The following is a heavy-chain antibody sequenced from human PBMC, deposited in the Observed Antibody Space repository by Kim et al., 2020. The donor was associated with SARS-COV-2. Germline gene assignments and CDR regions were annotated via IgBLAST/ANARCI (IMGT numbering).Heavy chain of an antibody. CDR3: ARDMTGTNRWEWMFYYYGMDV. Sequence: SVKVSCKASGGTFSSYAISWVRQAPGQGLEWMGGIIPIFGTANYAQKFQGRVTITADESTSTAYMELSSLRSEDTAVYYCARDMTGTNRWEWMFYYYGMDVWGQGTTVTVSS. CDR1: GGTFSSYA. J-gene: IGHJ6*02. D-gene: IGHD1-7*01. CDR2: IIPIFGTA. V-gene: IGHV1-69*13.